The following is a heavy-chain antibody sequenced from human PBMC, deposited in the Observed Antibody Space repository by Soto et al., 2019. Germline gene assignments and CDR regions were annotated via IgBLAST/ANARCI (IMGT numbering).Heavy chain of an antibody. V-gene: IGHV4-59*01. D-gene: IGHD3-16*01. Sequence: PSETLSLTCTVSGGSISSYYWSWIRQPPGKGLEWIGYIYYSGSTNYNPSLKSRVTISVDTSKNQFPLKLSSVTAADTAVYYCAREVGGYFDYWGQGTLVTVSS. CDR2: IYYSGST. CDR1: GGSISSYY. CDR3: AREVGGYFDY. J-gene: IGHJ4*02.